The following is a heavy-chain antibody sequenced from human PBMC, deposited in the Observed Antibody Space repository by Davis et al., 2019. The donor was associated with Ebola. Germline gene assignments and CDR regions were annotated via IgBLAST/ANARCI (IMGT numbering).Heavy chain of an antibody. D-gene: IGHD3-22*01. CDR1: GYTFTNYY. J-gene: IGHJ4*02. Sequence: ASVKVSCKASGYTFTNYYMHWVRQAPGQGLEWMGMINPSGGSTSYAQKFQGRVTMTRDTSTSTVYMELSSLRSEDTAVYYCARDPTAYDSSGYLAPFDYWGQGTLVTVSS. V-gene: IGHV1-46*03. CDR2: INPSGGST. CDR3: ARDPTAYDSSGYLAPFDY.